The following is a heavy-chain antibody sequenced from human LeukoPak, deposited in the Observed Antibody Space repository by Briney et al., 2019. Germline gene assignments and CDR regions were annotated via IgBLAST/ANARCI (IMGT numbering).Heavy chain of an antibody. CDR1: GYTFTGYY. J-gene: IGHJ4*02. Sequence: GASVKVSSKASGYTFTGYYMHWVRQAPGQGLEWMGWINPNSGGTNYAPKCQGRVTMTRDTSITTAYTELSRVGSDDTAVYYCARGGVVPAAIVDYWGQGTLVTVSS. V-gene: IGHV1-2*02. CDR3: ARGGVVPAAIVDY. D-gene: IGHD2-2*02. CDR2: INPNSGGT.